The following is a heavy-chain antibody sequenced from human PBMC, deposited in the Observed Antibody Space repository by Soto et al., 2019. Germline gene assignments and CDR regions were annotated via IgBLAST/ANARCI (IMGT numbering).Heavy chain of an antibody. Sequence: GGSLRLSCAASGFTFSGYSMNWVRQAPGKGLVWLSYVSGSGRTIYYTDSVKGRFTISRDNAKNLLYLQMNSLRDEDTAVYYCARGFSFLGVDNYDFDPWAQETLVPVSS. D-gene: IGHD3-3*02. CDR2: VSGSGRTI. CDR1: GFTFSGYS. J-gene: IGHJ5*02. CDR3: ARGFSFLGVDNYDFDP. V-gene: IGHV3-48*02.